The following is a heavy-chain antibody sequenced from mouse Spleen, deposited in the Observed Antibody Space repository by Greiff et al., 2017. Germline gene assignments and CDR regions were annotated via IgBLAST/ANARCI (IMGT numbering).Heavy chain of an antibody. CDR1: GYTFTEYT. CDR2: FYPGSGSI. V-gene: IGHV1-62-2*01. D-gene: IGHD1-1*01. CDR3: ARHEDNYGSIDWYFDV. Sequence: QVHVKQSGAELVKPGASVKLSCKASGYTFTEYTIHWVKQRSGQGLEWIGWFYPGSGSIKYNEKFKDKATLTADKSSSTVYMELSRLTSEDSAVYFCARHEDNYGSIDWYFDVWGTGTTVTVSS. J-gene: IGHJ1*03.